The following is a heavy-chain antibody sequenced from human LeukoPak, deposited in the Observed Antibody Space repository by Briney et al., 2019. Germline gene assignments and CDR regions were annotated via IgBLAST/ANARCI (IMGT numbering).Heavy chain of an antibody. J-gene: IGHJ4*02. Sequence: SQTLSLTCTVSGGSISSGDYYWSWIRQPPRKGLDWIGYIYDSGSTYHNPSLKSRITVSVDTSKNQFSLKLSSLTAADTAVYYCARGGIVFGFDYWGQGTLVTVSS. CDR1: GGSISSGDYY. V-gene: IGHV4-30-4*08. D-gene: IGHD3-3*01. CDR3: ARGGIVFGFDY. CDR2: IYDSGST.